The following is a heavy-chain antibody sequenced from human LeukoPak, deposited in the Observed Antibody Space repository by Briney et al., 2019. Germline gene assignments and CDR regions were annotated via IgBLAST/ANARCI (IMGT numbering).Heavy chain of an antibody. V-gene: IGHV4-34*01. J-gene: IGHJ4*02. CDR1: GGSFSGYY. CDR2: INHSGST. D-gene: IGHD3-9*01. CDR3: AKDYHYDILAGYFDY. Sequence: SETLSLTCAVYGGSFSGYYWSWIRQPPGKGLEWIGEINHSGSTNYNPSLKSRVTISVDTSKNQFSLKLSSVTAADTAVYYCAKDYHYDILAGYFDYWGQGTLVTVSS.